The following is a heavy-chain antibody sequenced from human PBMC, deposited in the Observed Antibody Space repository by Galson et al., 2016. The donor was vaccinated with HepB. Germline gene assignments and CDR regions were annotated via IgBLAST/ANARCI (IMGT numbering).Heavy chain of an antibody. Sequence: SVKVSCKASGYTFSSYGISWVRQAPGQGLEWMAWISASNGYVNYAQKFQGRVSMTTDKSTRTAYMELGSLRSDDTAVYYCARQNGITIFGVVIPSFMDVWGQGTTVTVSS. CDR1: GYTFSSYG. V-gene: IGHV1-18*01. D-gene: IGHD3-3*01. CDR2: ISASNGYV. CDR3: ARQNGITIFGVVIPSFMDV. J-gene: IGHJ6*02.